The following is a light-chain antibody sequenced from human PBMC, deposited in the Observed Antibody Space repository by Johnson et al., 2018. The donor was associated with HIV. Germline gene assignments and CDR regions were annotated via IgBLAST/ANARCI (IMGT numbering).Light chain of an antibody. Sequence: QSMLTQPPSVSAAPGQKVTISCSGSSSNIGNNYVSWYQQLPRTAPKLLIYENNKRPSGVPDRFPGSKSGTAATLGITGLQTGDEADYYCGTWDTSRRAYVFGSGTKVTVL. V-gene: IGLV1-51*02. CDR2: ENN. CDR3: GTWDTSRRAYV. CDR1: SSNIGNNY. J-gene: IGLJ1*01.